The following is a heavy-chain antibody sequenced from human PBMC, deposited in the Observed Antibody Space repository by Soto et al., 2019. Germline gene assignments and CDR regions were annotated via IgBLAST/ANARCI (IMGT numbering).Heavy chain of an antibody. V-gene: IGHV3-30*18. Sequence: GSLRLSCAASGFTFSSYGMHWVRQAPGKGLEWVAVISYDGSNKYYADSVKGRFTISRDNSKNTLYLQMNSLRAEDTAVYYCAKTLLAYCGGDCYSDFDYWGQGTLVTVSS. D-gene: IGHD2-21*02. CDR3: AKTLLAYCGGDCYSDFDY. CDR2: ISYDGSNK. CDR1: GFTFSSYG. J-gene: IGHJ4*02.